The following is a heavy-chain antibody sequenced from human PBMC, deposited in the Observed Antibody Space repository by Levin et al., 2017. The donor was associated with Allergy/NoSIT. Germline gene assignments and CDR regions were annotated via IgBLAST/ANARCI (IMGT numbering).Heavy chain of an antibody. CDR1: GFTFSSYG. CDR3: ASAAGPFDN. Sequence: LSLTCAASGFTFSSYGMHWVRQAPGKGLEWVAVIWYDGSIKYYADSVKGRFTISRDNSKNTLYLQMNSLRAEDTAVYYCASAAGPFDNWGQGTLVTVSS. J-gene: IGHJ4*02. V-gene: IGHV3-33*01. CDR2: IWYDGSIK.